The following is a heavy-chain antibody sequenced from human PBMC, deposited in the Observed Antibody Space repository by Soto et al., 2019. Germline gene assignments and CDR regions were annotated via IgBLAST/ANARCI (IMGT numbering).Heavy chain of an antibody. CDR3: ARGRYGDY. J-gene: IGHJ4*02. CDR1: GYTFTRYG. Sequence: QVHLVRSGAEVKKPGASVKVSCKGSGYTFTRYGITWVRQAPGQGLEWMGWISAHNGNTDYAQKLQGRVTVTRDTSTSTAYMELRSLRSDDTAVYYCARGRYGDYWGQGALVTVSS. CDR2: ISAHNGNT. V-gene: IGHV1-18*01. D-gene: IGHD1-1*01.